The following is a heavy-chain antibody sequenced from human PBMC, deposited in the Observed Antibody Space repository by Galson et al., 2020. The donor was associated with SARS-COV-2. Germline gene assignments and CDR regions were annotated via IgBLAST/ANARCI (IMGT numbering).Heavy chain of an antibody. V-gene: IGHV2-70*11. D-gene: IGHD6-13*01. Sequence: SGPTLVKPTQTLTLTCTLSGFSPSTSRMCVSWIRQPPGKALEWLARIDWDDDKYYSTPLKTRLTISKDTSKNQVVLTMTNMDPVDTATYYCARIQVAAAGIPFDYWGQGTLVTVSS. CDR1: GFSPSTSRMC. CDR3: ARIQVAAAGIPFDY. CDR2: IDWDDDK. J-gene: IGHJ4*02.